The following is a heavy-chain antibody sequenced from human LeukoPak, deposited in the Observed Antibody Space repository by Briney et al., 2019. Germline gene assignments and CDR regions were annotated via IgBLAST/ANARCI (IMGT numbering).Heavy chain of an antibody. CDR3: ATLRTPTGEHDY. CDR1: GYSFTGDC. D-gene: IGHD7-27*01. CDR2: IDPNSGGT. Sequence: VYHCCKVAGYSFTGDCMYWVWQAHGQGIEWMGWIDPNSGGTNYAQKFLDRVTMTTDTSINTAYMELNSLSSDDTAVYYCATLRTPTGEHDYWGQGTLVTVSS. V-gene: IGHV1-2*02. J-gene: IGHJ4*02.